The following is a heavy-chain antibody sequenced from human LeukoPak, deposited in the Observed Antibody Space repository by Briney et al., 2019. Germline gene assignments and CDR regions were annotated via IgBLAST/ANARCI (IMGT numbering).Heavy chain of an antibody. CDR1: GYTFTGYY. J-gene: IGHJ4*02. CDR2: INPNSGST. CDR3: ARGFMVRGASLDY. V-gene: IGHV1-2*02. D-gene: IGHD3-10*01. Sequence: GASVKVSCKASGYTFTGYYMHWVRQAPGQGLEWMGWINPNSGSTNYAQKFQGRVTMTRDTSISTAYMELSRLRSDDTAVYYCARGFMVRGASLDYWGQGTLVTVSS.